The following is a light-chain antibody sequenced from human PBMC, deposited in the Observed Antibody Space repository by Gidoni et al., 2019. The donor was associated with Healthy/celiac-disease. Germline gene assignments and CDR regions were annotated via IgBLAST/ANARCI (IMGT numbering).Light chain of an antibody. V-gene: IGLV1-44*01. J-gene: IGLJ3*02. CDR1: SSNIGSNT. CDR2: SNN. Sequence: QSVLTQPPSASGTHGQRVTISCSGSSSNIGSNTVNWYQQLPGTAPKLLSYSNNQRPSGVPDRFSGSKSGTSASLAISGLQSEDEADYYCAAWDDSLNGWVFGGGTKLTVL. CDR3: AAWDDSLNGWV.